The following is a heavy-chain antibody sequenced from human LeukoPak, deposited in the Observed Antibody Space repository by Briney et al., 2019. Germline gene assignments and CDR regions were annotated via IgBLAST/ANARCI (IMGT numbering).Heavy chain of an antibody. J-gene: IGHJ4*02. CDR1: GFTLSSYA. CDR3: ARSPGPFDY. CDR2: ISYDGSNE. D-gene: IGHD7-27*01. V-gene: IGHV3-30-3*01. Sequence: AGRSLRLSCAASGFTLSSYAMHWVRQAPGKGLEWVAVISYDGSNEYYADSVKGRFTISRDNSKNTLYLQMNSLRAEDTAVYYCARSPGPFDYWGQGTLVTVSS.